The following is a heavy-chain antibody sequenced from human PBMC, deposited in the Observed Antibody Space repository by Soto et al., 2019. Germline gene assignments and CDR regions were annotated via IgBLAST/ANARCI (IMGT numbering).Heavy chain of an antibody. CDR3: ARPLYGSGSVWFDP. CDR2: IKEDGSEK. J-gene: IGHJ5*02. V-gene: IGHV3-7*03. Sequence: GGSLRLSXSASGFTFSGYWMTWVRQAPGKGLEWVANIKEDGSEKYYVDSVKGRFTISRDNPKNSLYLQMNSLRADDTAVYYCARPLYGSGSVWFDPWGQGTLVTVSS. D-gene: IGHD3-10*01. CDR1: GFTFSGYW.